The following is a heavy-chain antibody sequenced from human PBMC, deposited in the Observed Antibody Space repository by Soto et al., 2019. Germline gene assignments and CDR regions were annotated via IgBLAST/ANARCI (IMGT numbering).Heavy chain of an antibody. J-gene: IGHJ6*03. CDR3: ARGNIVVVPAANYMDV. V-gene: IGHV4-34*01. CDR1: GGSFRGYY. CDR2: INHSGST. Sequence: QVQLQQWGAGLLKPSETLSLTCAVYGGSFRGYYWSWIRQPPGKGLEWIGEINHSGSTNYNPSLKSRVTISVDTSTNQFSLKLSSVTAADTAVYYCARGNIVVVPAANYMDVWGKGTTVTVSS. D-gene: IGHD2-2*01.